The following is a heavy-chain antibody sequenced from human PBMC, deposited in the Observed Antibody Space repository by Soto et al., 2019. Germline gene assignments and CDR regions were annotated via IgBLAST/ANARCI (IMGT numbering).Heavy chain of an antibody. Sequence: GGSLRLSCAASGFTFSSYWMSWVRQAPGKGLEWVANIKQDGSEKYYVDSVKGRFTISRDNAKNSLYLQMNRLRAEDTAVYYCASVAGVFGVVISAYYYDCWRQGTLVIVSS. D-gene: IGHD3-3*01. J-gene: IGHJ4*02. CDR2: IKQDGSEK. CDR1: GFTFSSYW. CDR3: ASVAGVFGVVISAYYYDC. V-gene: IGHV3-7*01.